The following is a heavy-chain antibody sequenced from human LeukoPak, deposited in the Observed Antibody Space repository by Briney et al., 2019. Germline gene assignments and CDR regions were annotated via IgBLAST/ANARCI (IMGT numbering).Heavy chain of an antibody. CDR3: ARQFSEF. V-gene: IGHV5-51*01. CDR2: IYPDDSQT. J-gene: IGHJ4*02. Sequence: GESLKISSKASGYNFFTYWIGWVRPIPGKGLEWMAIIYPDDSQTRYSPSFEGQVTISADKSINTAYLQWSSLKASDTAIYYCARQFSEFWGQGTLVTVSS. CDR1: GYNFFTYW. D-gene: IGHD3-10*01.